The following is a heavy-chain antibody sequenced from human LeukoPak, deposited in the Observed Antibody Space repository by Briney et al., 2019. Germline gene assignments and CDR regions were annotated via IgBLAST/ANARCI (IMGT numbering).Heavy chain of an antibody. CDR2: ISYDGSNK. Sequence: GGSLRLSCAASGFTFSSYGMHWVRQAPGKGLEWVAVISYDGSNKYYADSVKGRFTISRDNSKNTLYLQMNSLRAEDTAVYYCAKSNPPDSKGPLDAFDIWGQGTMVTVSS. CDR1: GFTFSSYG. V-gene: IGHV3-30*18. J-gene: IGHJ3*02. D-gene: IGHD3-22*01. CDR3: AKSNPPDSKGPLDAFDI.